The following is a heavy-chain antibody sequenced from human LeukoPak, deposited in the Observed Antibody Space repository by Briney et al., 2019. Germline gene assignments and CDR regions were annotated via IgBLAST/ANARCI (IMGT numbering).Heavy chain of an antibody. CDR1: GFTFTRFW. J-gene: IGHJ5*02. D-gene: IGHD3-3*01. Sequence: GGSLRLSCAASGFTFTRFWLTWVRQSPGKGLEWVADINPDGTKTTYVDSVEGRFAISRDNAKNSVFLLMTSLRAEDTAMYYCATAPASVDSSWGQGTLVAVSS. CDR2: INPDGTKT. CDR3: ATAPASVDSS. V-gene: IGHV3-7*01.